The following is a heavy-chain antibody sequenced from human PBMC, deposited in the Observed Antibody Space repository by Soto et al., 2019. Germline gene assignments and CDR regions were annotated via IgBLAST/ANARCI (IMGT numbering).Heavy chain of an antibody. J-gene: IGHJ4*02. D-gene: IGHD2-8*02. CDR2: VSIGGST. Sequence: DVQLLESGGGLVQPEGSLRLSCAASGFTFSSYAMGWVRQGPGKGLEWVALVSIGGSTHYADSVRGRFTISRDNSKNKRALQMKSLTAEGAAVFVCAKLRGAGGNFAYWGQGALVNVSS. CDR1: GFTFSSYA. V-gene: IGHV3-23*01. CDR3: AKLRGAGGNFAY.